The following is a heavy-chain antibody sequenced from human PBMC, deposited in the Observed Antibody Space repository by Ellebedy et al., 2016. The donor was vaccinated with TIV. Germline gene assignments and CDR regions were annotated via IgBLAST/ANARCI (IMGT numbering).Heavy chain of an antibody. Sequence: ASVKVSXKASRYTFTGYYMHWVRQAPGQGLEWMGWINPNSGGTNYAQKFQGRVTMTRDTSISTAYMELSRLRSDDTAVYYCARLTTVTTDCYYGMDVWGQGTTVTVSS. CDR1: RYTFTGYY. CDR2: INPNSGGT. CDR3: ARLTTVTTDCYYGMDV. J-gene: IGHJ6*02. V-gene: IGHV1-2*02. D-gene: IGHD4-17*01.